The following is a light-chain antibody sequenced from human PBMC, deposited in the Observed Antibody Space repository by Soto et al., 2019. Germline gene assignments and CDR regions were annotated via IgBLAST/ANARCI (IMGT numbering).Light chain of an antibody. J-gene: IGKJ1*01. CDR1: QSVSSSY. Sequence: IGLTQSPGTMPFSPRKGAPFSCRTSQSVSSSYLAWYQQKPGQAPRLLIYGASSRATGISDRFSGSGSGTDFTLTISRLEPEDYAVYYCQQYGSSPGTFGQGTKVDIK. V-gene: IGKV3-20*01. CDR3: QQYGSSPGT. CDR2: GAS.